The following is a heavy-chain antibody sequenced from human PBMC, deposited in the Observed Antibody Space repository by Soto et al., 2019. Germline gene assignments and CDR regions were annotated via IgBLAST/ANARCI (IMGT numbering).Heavy chain of an antibody. CDR2: INPQTGSA. CDR3: VRGAYFGR. CDR1: GYPFTDFY. J-gene: IGHJ2*01. D-gene: IGHD3-16*01. Sequence: QVQLLQSGADVRRPGASVKVSCTTSGYPFTDFYIHWVRQAPGQGLEWVGWINPQTGSADVAQNFEARATLTSDTSIDTPYMALTRPTPTDAAFYFCVRGAYFGRWGRGALVTVAS. V-gene: IGHV1-2*02.